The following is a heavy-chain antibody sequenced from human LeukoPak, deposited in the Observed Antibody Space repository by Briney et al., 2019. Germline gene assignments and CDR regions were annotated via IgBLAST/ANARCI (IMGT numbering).Heavy chain of an antibody. V-gene: IGHV1-2*02. CDR1: GYTFTGYY. D-gene: IGHD2-15*01. CDR3: ARERCSGGSCYDDAFDI. Sequence: ASVKVSCKASGYTFTGYYMHWVRQAPGQGLEWMGWINPNSGGTNYAQKFQGRVTMTRDTSISTAYMELSRLRSDDTAVYYCARERCSGGSCYDDAFDIWGQGTMVTVSS. CDR2: INPNSGGT. J-gene: IGHJ3*02.